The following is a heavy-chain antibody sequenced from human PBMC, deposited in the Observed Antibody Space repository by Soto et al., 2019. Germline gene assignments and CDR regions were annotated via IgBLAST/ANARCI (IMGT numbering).Heavy chain of an antibody. CDR2: INGDGASL. Sequence: EVRLEEAGGGFVQPGGSLRVSCSGSGFIFSSFWMHWVRQGPGKGLEWVSRINGDGASLAYADSVKGRFSISRDNVKNTVHLQMNSLGADDTAVYFCAREVSLGLDVWGRGTTVTVSS. CDR3: AREVSLGLDV. V-gene: IGHV3-74*03. CDR1: GFIFSSFW. J-gene: IGHJ6*02.